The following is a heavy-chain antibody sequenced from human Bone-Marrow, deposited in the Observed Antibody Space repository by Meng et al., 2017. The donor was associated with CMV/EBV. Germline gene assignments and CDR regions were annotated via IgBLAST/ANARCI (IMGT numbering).Heavy chain of an antibody. CDR3: ARERNYDFWSGLYYYYYGMDV. Sequence: GESLKISCAASGFTFSSYWMHWVRQAPGKGLVWVSRINSDGSSTSYADSVKGRFTISRDNSKNTLYLQMNSLRAEDTAVYYCARERNYDFWSGLYYYYYGMDVWGQGTTVTVSS. CDR1: GFTFSSYW. V-gene: IGHV3-74*01. CDR2: INSDGSST. J-gene: IGHJ6*01. D-gene: IGHD3-3*01.